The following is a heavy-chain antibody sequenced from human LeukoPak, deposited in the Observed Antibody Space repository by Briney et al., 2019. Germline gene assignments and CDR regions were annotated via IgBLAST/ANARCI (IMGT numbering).Heavy chain of an antibody. CDR3: AQLIQLWLFDP. Sequence: ETLSLTCAVYGGSFSGYYWSWVRQAPGKGLEWVSAISGSGGSTYYADSVKGRFTISRDNSKNTLYLQMNSLRAEDTAVYYCAQLIQLWLFDPWGQGTLVTVSS. D-gene: IGHD5-18*01. J-gene: IGHJ5*02. V-gene: IGHV3-23*01. CDR2: ISGSGGST. CDR1: GGSFSGYY.